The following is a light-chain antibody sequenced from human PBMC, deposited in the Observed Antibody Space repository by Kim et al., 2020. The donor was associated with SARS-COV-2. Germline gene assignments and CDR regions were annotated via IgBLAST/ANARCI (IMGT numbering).Light chain of an antibody. J-gene: IGKJ2*01. CDR3: QQYYSFPYT. V-gene: IGKV1D-8*01. Sequence: VIWMTQSPSLLSASTGDRVTISCRMSQCISSYLAWYQQKPGKAPELLIYAASTLQSGVPSRFSGSGSGTDFTLTISCLQSEDFATYYCQQYYSFPYTFGQGTKLEI. CDR1: QCISSY. CDR2: AAS.